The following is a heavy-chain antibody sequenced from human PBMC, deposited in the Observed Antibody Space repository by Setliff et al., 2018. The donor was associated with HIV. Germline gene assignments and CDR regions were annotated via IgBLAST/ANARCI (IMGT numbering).Heavy chain of an antibody. J-gene: IGHJ6*03. V-gene: IGHV3-53*01. CDR1: GFIFSDYY. CDR3: ARERWLRSHYYYYMDV. CDR2: IYSGGST. D-gene: IGHD5-12*01. Sequence: GGSLRLSCAASGFIFSDYYMSWVRQAPGKGLEWVSVIYSGGSTYYADSVKGRFTISRDNSKNTLYLQMNSLRAEDTAVYYCARERWLRSHYYYYMDVWGKGTTVTVSS.